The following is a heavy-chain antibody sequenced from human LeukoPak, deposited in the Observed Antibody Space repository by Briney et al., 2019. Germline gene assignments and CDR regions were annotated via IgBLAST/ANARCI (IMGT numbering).Heavy chain of an antibody. CDR2: ISVASIT. J-gene: IGHJ4*02. CDR3: ADYGVSGVRNNFN. V-gene: IGHV3-23*01. D-gene: IGHD3-3*01. Sequence: GGSLRLSCAASGLAFSSYAMNWVRQPPGKGLEWVSTISVASITFYTDSVKGRFTISRDNSRNTVYLQMTSLRADDTAVYYCADYGVSGVRNNFNWGQGTLVTVSS. CDR1: GLAFSSYA.